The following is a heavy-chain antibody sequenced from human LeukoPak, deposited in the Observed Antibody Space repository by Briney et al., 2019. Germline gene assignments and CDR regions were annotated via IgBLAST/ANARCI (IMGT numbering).Heavy chain of an antibody. J-gene: IGHJ5*02. CDR1: GGSISSGSYY. Sequence: PSGTLSLTCTVSGGSISSGSYYWSWIRQPAGKGLEWIGRIYTSGSTNYNPSLKSRVTISVDTSKNQFSLKLSSVTAADTAVYYCARDQGRAGSPGRFDPWGQGTLVTVSS. D-gene: IGHD3-10*01. CDR2: IYTSGST. V-gene: IGHV4-61*02. CDR3: ARDQGRAGSPGRFDP.